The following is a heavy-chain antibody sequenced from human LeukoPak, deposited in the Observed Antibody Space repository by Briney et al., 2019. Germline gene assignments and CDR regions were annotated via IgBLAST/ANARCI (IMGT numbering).Heavy chain of an antibody. CDR3: AKRKGVWGNYFDP. CDR1: GASITNNTYY. CDR2: ISYSGST. Sequence: SETLSLTCSVSGASITNNTYYWGWFRQPPGKRLEWVVSISYSGSTYYNPSLKSRLTIFVDTSKNQFSLRLNSVTAADTALYYCAKRKGVWGNYFDPWGQGILVTVSS. J-gene: IGHJ5*02. V-gene: IGHV4-39*01. D-gene: IGHD3-16*01.